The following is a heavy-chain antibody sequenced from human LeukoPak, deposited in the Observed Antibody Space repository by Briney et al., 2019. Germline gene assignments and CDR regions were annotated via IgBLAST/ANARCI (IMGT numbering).Heavy chain of an antibody. CDR1: GFTFSSYS. CDR3: ARELGGSSKPDY. J-gene: IGHJ4*02. D-gene: IGHD1-26*01. V-gene: IGHV3-48*04. CDR2: ISSSGSPI. Sequence: GGSLRLSCAASGFTFSSYSMNWVCQAPGKGLGWVSYISSSGSPIFYAASVKGRFTTSRDSAKNSLDLQMNSLRVEDTAVYYCARELGGSSKPDYWGQGTLVTVSS.